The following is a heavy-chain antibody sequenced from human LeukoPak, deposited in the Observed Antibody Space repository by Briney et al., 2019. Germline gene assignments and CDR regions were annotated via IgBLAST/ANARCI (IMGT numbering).Heavy chain of an antibody. V-gene: IGHV3-9*01. CDR2: ISWNSGGI. Sequence: GGSLRLSCAASGFTFDDYAMHWVRQAPGKGLEWVSGISWNSGGIGYADSVKGRFTISRDNAKNSLYLQMNSLRAEDTALYYCAKDAQWLVEGYFDYWGQGTLVTVSS. CDR1: GFTFDDYA. CDR3: AKDAQWLVEGYFDY. J-gene: IGHJ4*02. D-gene: IGHD6-19*01.